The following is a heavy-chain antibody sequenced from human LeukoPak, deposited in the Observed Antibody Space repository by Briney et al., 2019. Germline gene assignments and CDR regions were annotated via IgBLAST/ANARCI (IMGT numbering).Heavy chain of an antibody. CDR2: IYYSGST. V-gene: IGHV4-59*01. CDR1: GGSISGYY. D-gene: IGHD5-24*01. CDR3: ARKRPIPDAFDI. Sequence: SETLSLTCTVSGGSISGYYWSWIRQPPGKGLEYIGYIYYSGSTNYNPSLKSRVTISVDTSKKQFSLKLSSVTAADTAVYYCARKRPIPDAFDIWGQGTMVTVSS. J-gene: IGHJ3*02.